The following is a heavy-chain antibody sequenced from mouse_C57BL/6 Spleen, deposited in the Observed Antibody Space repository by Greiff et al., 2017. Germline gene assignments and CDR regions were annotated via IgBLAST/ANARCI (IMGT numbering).Heavy chain of an antibody. CDR1: GYTFTSYW. V-gene: IGHV1-7*01. CDR3: ASLTTVVKDYAMDY. D-gene: IGHD1-1*01. J-gene: IGHJ4*01. CDR2: INPSSGYT. Sequence: VQLQQSGAELAKPGASVKLSCKASGYTFTSYWMHWVKQRPGQGLEWIGYINPSSGYTKYNQKFKDKATLTADNSSSTAYMQLSSLTYEDSAVYYCASLTTVVKDYAMDYWGQGTSVTVSS.